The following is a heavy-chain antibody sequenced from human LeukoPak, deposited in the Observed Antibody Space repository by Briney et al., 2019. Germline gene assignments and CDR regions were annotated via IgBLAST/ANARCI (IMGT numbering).Heavy chain of an antibody. Sequence: GGCLRLSCAASGFTFSDHYMIWLRQAPGKGLEAISYISHNGETKYYADSVKGRLSISRDNAKSSLYLQMNSLRVEDTAVYYCARDRHGYFDYWGQGTLVTVSS. CDR3: ARDRHGYFDY. CDR2: ISHNGETK. J-gene: IGHJ4*02. V-gene: IGHV3-11*01. D-gene: IGHD6-13*01. CDR1: GFTFSDHY.